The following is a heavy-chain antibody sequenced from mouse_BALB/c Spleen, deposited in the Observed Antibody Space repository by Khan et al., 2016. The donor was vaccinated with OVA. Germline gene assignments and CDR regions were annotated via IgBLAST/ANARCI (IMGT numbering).Heavy chain of an antibody. D-gene: IGHD1-1*01. V-gene: IGHV5-6*01. Sequence: EVQVVESGGDFVRPGGSLKLSCAASGFTFSTYGMSWVRQTPDKRLEWVATINTGGAYTYYPDTVKGRFTISRDNAKNTLYLQLSSLKAEDTAIYYCARLAYYYNSEGFDYWGRGTLVTVSA. CDR1: GFTFSTYG. CDR3: ARLAYYYNSEGFDY. CDR2: INTGGAYT. J-gene: IGHJ3*01.